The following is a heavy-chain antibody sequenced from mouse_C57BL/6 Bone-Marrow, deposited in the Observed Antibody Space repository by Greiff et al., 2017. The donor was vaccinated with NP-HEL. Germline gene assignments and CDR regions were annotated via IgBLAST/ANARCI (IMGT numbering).Heavy chain of an antibody. CDR2: ISYDGSN. J-gene: IGHJ2*01. D-gene: IGHD1-1*01. CDR3: ARDRTTVYYFDY. CDR1: GYSITSGYY. V-gene: IGHV3-6*01. Sequence: EVKLQESGPGLVKPSQSLSLTCSVTGYSITSGYYWNWIRQFPGNKLEWMGYISYDGSNNYNPSLKNRISITRDTSKNQFFLKLNSVTTEDTATYYCARDRTTVYYFDYWGQGTTLTVSS.